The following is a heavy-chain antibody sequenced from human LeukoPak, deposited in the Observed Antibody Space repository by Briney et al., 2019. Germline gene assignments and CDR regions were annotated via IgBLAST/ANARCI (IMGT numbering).Heavy chain of an antibody. Sequence: ASVKVSCKASGYTFAGHYIHWVRQTPGQGLQWMGRINPNSGGTNYAQKFQGRVTMTSDTSTTTAYMELSRLRSDDTAVYYCARLTSAVDYWGRGTLVTVSS. D-gene: IGHD6-13*01. CDR2: INPNSGGT. CDR1: GYTFAGHY. CDR3: ARLTSAVDY. J-gene: IGHJ4*02. V-gene: IGHV1-2*06.